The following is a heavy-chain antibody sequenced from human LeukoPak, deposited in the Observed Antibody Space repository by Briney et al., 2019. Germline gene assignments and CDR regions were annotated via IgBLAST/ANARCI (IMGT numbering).Heavy chain of an antibody. Sequence: PGGSLRLSCAASGFTFTTYDMTWVRQAPGKGLEWVSGISGSGRTTNYADSVKGRFTISRDNSKNTLFLQMNNLRAEDTAVYYCAKVRDCSSTSCYVPFDSWGQGTLVTVSS. CDR1: GFTFTTYD. D-gene: IGHD2-2*01. V-gene: IGHV3-23*01. J-gene: IGHJ4*02. CDR2: ISGSGRTT. CDR3: AKVRDCSSTSCYVPFDS.